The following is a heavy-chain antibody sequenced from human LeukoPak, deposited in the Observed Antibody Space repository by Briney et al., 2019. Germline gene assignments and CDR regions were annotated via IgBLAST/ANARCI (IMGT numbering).Heavy chain of an antibody. CDR1: GFTFSSYA. CDR3: AKYTTVNRYFDY. J-gene: IGHJ4*02. Sequence: PGGSLRLSCAASGFTFSSYAMSWVRQAPGKGLEWVSVISGSGGSIKYVDSVKGRFTISRDNSKNTLYLQMNSLRAEDTAVYYCAKYTTVNRYFDYWGQGTLVSVSS. CDR2: ISGSGGSI. V-gene: IGHV3-23*01. D-gene: IGHD4-11*01.